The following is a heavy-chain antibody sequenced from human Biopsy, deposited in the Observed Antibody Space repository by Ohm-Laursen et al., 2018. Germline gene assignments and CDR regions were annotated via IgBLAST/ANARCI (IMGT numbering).Heavy chain of an antibody. CDR1: RDSIINYY. V-gene: IGHV4-59*01. D-gene: IGHD3-16*01. CDR3: ARDSRGGHLNTTLITGKNLDS. CDR2: IYYTGST. J-gene: IGHJ4*02. Sequence: DTLFLTCTFSRDSIINYYWTWIRQSPGKGLEWIGYIYYTGSTNYNPSVKSRVTISVDTSKNQFSLKLNSVTAADTAVYFCARDSRGGHLNTTLITGKNLDSWGQGILVTVSS.